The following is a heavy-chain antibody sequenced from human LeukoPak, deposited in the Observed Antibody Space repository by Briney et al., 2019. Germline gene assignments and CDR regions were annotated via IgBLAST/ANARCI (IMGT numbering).Heavy chain of an antibody. V-gene: IGHV3-33*01. CDR3: ARRGYSYGYHYHYYMDV. Sequence: PGRSLRLSCAASGFTFSSYGMHWVRQAPGKGLEWVAVIRSDGSNKYYADSVKGRFTISRDNSKNTLYLQMNSLRAEDTAVYYCARRGYSYGYHYHYYMDVWGKGTTVTVSS. CDR2: IRSDGSNK. J-gene: IGHJ6*03. D-gene: IGHD5-18*01. CDR1: GFTFSSYG.